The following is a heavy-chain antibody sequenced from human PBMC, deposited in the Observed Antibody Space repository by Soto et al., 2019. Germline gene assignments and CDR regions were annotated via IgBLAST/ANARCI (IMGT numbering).Heavy chain of an antibody. J-gene: IGHJ6*03. D-gene: IGHD3-10*01. CDR2: VKTNSGNT. Sequence: QVQLVQSGAEVRKPGASVKVSCKASGYTFNNDDSTWGRQATGQGLEWRGWVKTNSGNTGHAQKFQGRVTMTTNISLSTAYIELSSHRSEDRAVYYCARGVRFLMPKQGYYSFYMGVWAKGPPVTVAS. V-gene: IGHV1-8*01. CDR3: ARGVRFLMPKQGYYSFYMGV. CDR1: GYTFNNDD.